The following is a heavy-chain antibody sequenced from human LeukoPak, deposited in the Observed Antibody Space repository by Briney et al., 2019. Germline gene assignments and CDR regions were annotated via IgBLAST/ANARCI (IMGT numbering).Heavy chain of an antibody. CDR1: DGSFSGHH. CDR2: INHGGST. Sequence: SETLSLTCAVYDGSFSGHHWSWIHQPPGKGLEWIGDINHGGSTSYNPSPKGRVTISVDTSKNQFSLKLTSVTAADTAVYYCARRPDGFDIWGQGTMVTVSS. V-gene: IGHV4-34*01. J-gene: IGHJ3*02. CDR3: ARRPDGFDI.